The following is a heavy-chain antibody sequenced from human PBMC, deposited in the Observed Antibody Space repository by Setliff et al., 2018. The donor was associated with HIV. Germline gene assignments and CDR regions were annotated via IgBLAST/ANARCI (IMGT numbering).Heavy chain of an antibody. Sequence: GGSLRLSCAASGLTFNNAWMNWVRQAPGKGLEWVGRIKSASAGGAIDYAAPVKGRFTMSRDNSKNTLFLVLTSLRPEDTAVYYCAKQVSGYFDYWGQGALVTVSS. V-gene: IGHV3-15*07. CDR1: GLTFNNAW. CDR3: AKQVSGYFDY. CDR2: IKSASAGGAI. J-gene: IGHJ4*02. D-gene: IGHD3-10*01.